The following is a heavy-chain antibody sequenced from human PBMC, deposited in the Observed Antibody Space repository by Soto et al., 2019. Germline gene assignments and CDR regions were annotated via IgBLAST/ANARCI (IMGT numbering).Heavy chain of an antibody. CDR3: ARGPTTEKVAS. CDR2: IHNSGSP. V-gene: IGHV4-30-4*01. Sequence: QVQLQESGPGLVRPSQTLSLTCSVSGASIYNGGYSWSWIRQSPGKGLEWIGHIHNSGSPYNHPSLKSRVPLSAATSMNQFSMALTSLTAADTDMYYCARGPTTEKVASWGQGSLVTVSP. CDR1: GASIYNGGYS. J-gene: IGHJ4*02.